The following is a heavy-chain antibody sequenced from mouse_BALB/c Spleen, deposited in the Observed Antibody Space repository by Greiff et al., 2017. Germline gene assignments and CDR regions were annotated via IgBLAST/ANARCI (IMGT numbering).Heavy chain of an antibody. CDR1: GYSFTGYT. CDR3: ARWIYYGNLDY. D-gene: IGHD2-1*01. CDR2: INPYNGGT. V-gene: IGHV1-18*01. Sequence: VQLQQSGPELVKPGASMKISCKASGYSFTGYTMNWVKQSHGNNLEWIGLINPYNGGTSYNQKFKGKATLTVDKSSSTAYMELLSLTSEDSAVYYCARWIYYGNLDYWGQGTTLTVSS. J-gene: IGHJ2*01.